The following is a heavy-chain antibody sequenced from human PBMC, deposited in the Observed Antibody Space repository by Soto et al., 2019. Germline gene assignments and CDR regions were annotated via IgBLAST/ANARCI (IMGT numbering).Heavy chain of an antibody. V-gene: IGHV4-59*01. J-gene: IGHJ2*01. CDR1: GGSISSYY. CDR3: ARVPRGEWLTPHWYFDL. D-gene: IGHD3-16*01. Sequence: QVQLQESGPGLVKPSETLSLTCTVSGGSISSYYWSWIRQPPGKGLEWIGYIYYSGSTNYNPSLKSRVTISVDTSKNQFSLKLSSVTAADTAVYYCARVPRGEWLTPHWYFDLWGRGTLVTVSS. CDR2: IYYSGST.